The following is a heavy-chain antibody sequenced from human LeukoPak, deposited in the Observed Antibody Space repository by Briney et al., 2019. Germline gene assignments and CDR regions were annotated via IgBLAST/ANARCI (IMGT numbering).Heavy chain of an antibody. D-gene: IGHD3-10*01. CDR1: GGSFSGHY. J-gene: IGHJ4*02. CDR2: INQRGST. V-gene: IGHV4-34*01. CDR3: ARGYGSGFAY. Sequence: SETLSLTCAVYGGSFSGHYWSWIRQSPGKGRGWIGEINQRGSTNHNPSLKSRVTLSVDTSKNQFSLKVSSVTAATTAVYYCARGYGSGFAYWGEGTLVTVSS.